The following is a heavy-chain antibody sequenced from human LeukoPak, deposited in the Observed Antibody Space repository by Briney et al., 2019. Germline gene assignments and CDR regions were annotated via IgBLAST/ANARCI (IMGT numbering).Heavy chain of an antibody. CDR3: ARGVRGYYDSSPYNWFDP. Sequence: SVKVSCKASGGTFSSYAISWVRQAPGQGLEWMGGIIPIFGTANYAQKFQGRVTITADKSTSTAYMELSSLRSEDTAVYYCARGVRGYYDSSPYNWFDPWGQGTLVTVSS. D-gene: IGHD3-22*01. CDR1: GGTFSSYA. V-gene: IGHV1-69*06. CDR2: IIPIFGTA. J-gene: IGHJ5*02.